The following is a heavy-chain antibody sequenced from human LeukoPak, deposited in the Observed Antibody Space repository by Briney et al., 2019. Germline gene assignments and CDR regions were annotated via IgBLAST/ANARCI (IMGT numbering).Heavy chain of an antibody. Sequence: SETLSLTCTVSGGSISSYYWSWIRQPPGKGLEWIGEINHSGSTNYNPSLKSRVTISVDTSKNQFSLKLSSVTAADTAVYYCARVGLVPAAICWFDPWGQGTLVTVSS. CDR3: ARVGLVPAAICWFDP. D-gene: IGHD2-2*01. J-gene: IGHJ5*02. CDR1: GGSISSYY. V-gene: IGHV4-34*01. CDR2: INHSGST.